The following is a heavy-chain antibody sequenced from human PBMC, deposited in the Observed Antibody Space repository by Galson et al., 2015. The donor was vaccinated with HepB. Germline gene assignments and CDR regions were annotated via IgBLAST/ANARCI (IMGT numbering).Heavy chain of an antibody. J-gene: IGHJ4*02. V-gene: IGHV3-9*01. D-gene: IGHD2-2*01. CDR3: AKDVGLSSRRHFDS. CDR1: AFAFSNYW. Sequence: SLRLSCAASAFAFSNYWVHWVRQAPGKGLVWVSGISWNRANIGYADSVKGRFTISRDNNKNSLYLQMNSLKTEDTALYYCAKDVGLSSRRHFDSWGQGTLVTVSS. CDR2: ISWNRANI.